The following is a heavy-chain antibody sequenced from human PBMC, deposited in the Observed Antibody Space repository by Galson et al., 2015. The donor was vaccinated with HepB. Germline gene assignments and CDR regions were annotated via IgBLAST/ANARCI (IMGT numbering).Heavy chain of an antibody. CDR3: ARRFSISGSSPTDY. V-gene: IGHV5-51*01. CDR1: GYIFTDYW. D-gene: IGHD6-13*01. Sequence: QSGAEVKKPGESLVISCKGSGYIFTDYWIAWVRQMPGKGLEWMGIIYPGDSDTRYSPSFQGQVTISADKSINTAYLQWSSLKASDTAMYYCARRFSISGSSPTDYWGQGTLVTVSS. CDR2: IYPGDSDT. J-gene: IGHJ4*02.